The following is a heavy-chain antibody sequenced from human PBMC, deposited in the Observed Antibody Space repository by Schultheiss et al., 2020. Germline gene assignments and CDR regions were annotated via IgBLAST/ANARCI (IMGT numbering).Heavy chain of an antibody. CDR2: IYYSGST. Sequence: SETLSLTCTVSGGSISSGDYYWSWIRQPPGKGLEWIGYIYYSGSTNYNPSLKSRVTISVDTSKNQFSLKLSSVTAADTAVYYCARGGLWSGGTYYYYGMDVWGQGTTVTVSS. J-gene: IGHJ6*02. CDR1: GGSISSGDYY. CDR3: ARGGLWSGGTYYYYGMDV. D-gene: IGHD3-3*01. V-gene: IGHV4-30-4*01.